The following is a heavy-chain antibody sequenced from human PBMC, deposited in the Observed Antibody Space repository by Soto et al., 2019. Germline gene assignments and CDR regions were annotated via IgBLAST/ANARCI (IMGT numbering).Heavy chain of an antibody. CDR2: LSGSGDST. Sequence: PGGSLRLSCAASGFTFSHYAMSWVRQAPGKGLEWVSALSGSGDSTYYADSVKGRFTISRDNSKNTLYLQMNSLRAEDTAVYYCAKENIVVVTYGALDYWGQGTLVTVSS. V-gene: IGHV3-23*01. CDR3: AKENIVVVTYGALDY. J-gene: IGHJ4*02. CDR1: GFTFSHYA. D-gene: IGHD2-21*02.